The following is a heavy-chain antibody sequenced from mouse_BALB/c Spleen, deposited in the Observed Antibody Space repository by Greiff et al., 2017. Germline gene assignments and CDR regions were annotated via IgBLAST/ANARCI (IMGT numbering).Heavy chain of an antibody. CDR2: IHYSGST. D-gene: IGHD2-4*01. J-gene: IGHJ3*01. V-gene: IGHV3-1*02. CDR1: GYSITSGYS. Sequence: EVKLQESGPDLVKPSQSLSLTCTVTGYSITSGYSWHWIRQFPGNKLEWMGYIHYSGSTNYNPSLKSRISITRDTSKNQFFLQLNSVTTEDTATYYCASTMITTEGFAYWGQGTLVTVSA. CDR3: ASTMITTEGFAY.